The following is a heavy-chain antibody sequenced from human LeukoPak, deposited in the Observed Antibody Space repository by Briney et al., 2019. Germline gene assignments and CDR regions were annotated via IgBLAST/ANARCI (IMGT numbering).Heavy chain of an antibody. CDR1: GFTFDDYA. Sequence: PGGSLRLSCAASGFTFDDYAMHWVRQAPGKGLEWVSGISWNSGTIDYADSVKGRFTISRDNAKNSLYLQMNSLRTEDTALYYCAKDFNSYTSFLWYWGQGALVTVSS. J-gene: IGHJ4*02. CDR2: ISWNSGTI. CDR3: AKDFNSYTSFLWY. V-gene: IGHV3-9*01. D-gene: IGHD5-18*01.